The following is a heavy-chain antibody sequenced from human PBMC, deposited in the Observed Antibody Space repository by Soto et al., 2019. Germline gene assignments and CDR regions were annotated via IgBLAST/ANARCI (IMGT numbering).Heavy chain of an antibody. CDR1: GFSFSSDS. CDR3: ARGCSGGRCYNFDY. CDR2: ISSSSSSI. Sequence: GGSLRLSCAASGFSFSSDSMNWVRQAPGKGLEWVSYISSSSSSISYADSVKGRFTISRDNAKNSLYLQMNSLRAEDTAVYYCARGCSGGRCYNFDYWGQGTLVTVSS. J-gene: IGHJ4*02. V-gene: IGHV3-48*01. D-gene: IGHD2-15*01.